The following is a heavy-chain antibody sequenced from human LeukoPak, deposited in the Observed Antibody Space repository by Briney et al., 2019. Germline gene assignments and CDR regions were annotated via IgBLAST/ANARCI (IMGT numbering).Heavy chain of an antibody. D-gene: IGHD2-8*02. J-gene: IGHJ6*02. CDR2: IWFDGSNK. CDR1: GFTISSYG. CDR3: ARALEVRGVPYYGLDV. Sequence: GGSLRLSCAASGFTISSYGMHWVRQAPGKGLEWVAVIWFDGSNKYYEDSVKGRFTISRDNSKNTLYLQMNSLRAEDTAVYYCARALEVRGVPYYGLDVWGQGTTVTVSS. V-gene: IGHV3-33*01.